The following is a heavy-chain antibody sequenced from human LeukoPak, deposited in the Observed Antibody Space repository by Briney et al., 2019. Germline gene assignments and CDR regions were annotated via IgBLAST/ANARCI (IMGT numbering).Heavy chain of an antibody. Sequence: VASVKVSCKASGDTFTSYYMHWVRQAPRRGLEWMGIINPSVGSTSYAQKFQGRVTMTRDTSTSTVYMELSSLRSEDTAVYYCARDLGIVGATHEVGTIDYWGQGTLVTVSS. V-gene: IGHV1-46*01. J-gene: IGHJ4*02. CDR2: INPSVGST. CDR3: ARDLGIVGATHEVGTIDY. D-gene: IGHD1-26*01. CDR1: GDTFTSYY.